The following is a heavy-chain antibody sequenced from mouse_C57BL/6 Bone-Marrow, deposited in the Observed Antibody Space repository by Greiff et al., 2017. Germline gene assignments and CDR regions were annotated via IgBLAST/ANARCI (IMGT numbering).Heavy chain of an antibody. D-gene: IGHD1-1*01. CDR2: IHPTGSGT. J-gene: IGHJ1*03. V-gene: IGHV1-59*01. Sequence: QVQLQQPGAELVRPGTSVKLSCKASGYTFTSYWMHWVKQRPGQGLEWIGVIHPTGSGTNYNQKVKGKATLTVDTSSSTAYMQLSSLTSEDSAVYYCGSSNTVVAYDVWGTGTTVTVSS. CDR3: GSSNTVVAYDV. CDR1: GYTFTSYW.